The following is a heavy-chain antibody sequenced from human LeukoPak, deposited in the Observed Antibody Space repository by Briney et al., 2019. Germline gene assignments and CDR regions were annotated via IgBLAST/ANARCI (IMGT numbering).Heavy chain of an antibody. CDR2: INHSGST. CDR3: ARGQLRLSN. CDR1: GGSFNGYY. D-gene: IGHD6-25*01. V-gene: IGHV4-34*01. Sequence: SETLSLTCAVYGGSFNGYYWTWIRQPPGKGLEWIGEINHSGSTDYNPSLKSRVTISVDTSKDQFSLKLNSVTAADTAVYYCARGQLRLSNWGQGSLVIVSS. J-gene: IGHJ4*02.